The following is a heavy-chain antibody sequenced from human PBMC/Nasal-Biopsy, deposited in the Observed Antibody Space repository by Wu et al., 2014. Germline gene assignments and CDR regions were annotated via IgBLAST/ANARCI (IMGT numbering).Heavy chain of an antibody. Sequence: AASGFTFSSYEMNWVRQAPGKGLEWVSYISSSGSTINYADSVKGRFTISRDNSKNTLYLQMGSLRAEDMAVYYCARVGIIWGQGTMVTVSS. CDR3: ARVGII. CDR2: ISSSGSTI. V-gene: IGHV3-48*03. J-gene: IGHJ3*02. CDR1: GFTFSSYE. D-gene: IGHD2-21*01.